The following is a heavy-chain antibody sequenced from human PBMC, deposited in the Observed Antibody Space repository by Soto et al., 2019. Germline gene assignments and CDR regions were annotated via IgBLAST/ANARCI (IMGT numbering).Heavy chain of an antibody. CDR1: AGSISRSSYF. D-gene: IGHD2-2*01. CDR3: ATSNCFDP. V-gene: IGHV4-39*01. Sequence: SETMSLTCTVSAGSISRSSYFLGWIRQPPGQGLEWIGSIYYSGSTYYNLSLKSRVTVSVDTSKNQFSLKLSSVTAADTAVYYCATSNCFDPWGQGTFVTVSS. CDR2: IYYSGST. J-gene: IGHJ5*02.